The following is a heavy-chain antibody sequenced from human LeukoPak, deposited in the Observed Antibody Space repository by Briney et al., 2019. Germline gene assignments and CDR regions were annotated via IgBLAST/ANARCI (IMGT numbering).Heavy chain of an antibody. CDR1: GFTFDDYG. J-gene: IGHJ4*02. Sequence: GGSLRLSCAASGFTFDDYGMSWVRQAPGKGLEWVSGINWNGGSTGYADSVKGRFTISRDNAKNSLYLQMNSLRAEDTALYYCAREVKYQLLFVGYYFDYWGQGTLVTVSS. V-gene: IGHV3-20*04. CDR2: INWNGGST. CDR3: AREVKYQLLFVGYYFDY. D-gene: IGHD2-2*01.